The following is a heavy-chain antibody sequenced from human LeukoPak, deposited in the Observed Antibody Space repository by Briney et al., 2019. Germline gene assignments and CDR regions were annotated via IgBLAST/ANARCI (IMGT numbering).Heavy chain of an antibody. V-gene: IGHV3-23*01. CDR1: GFTFSSYA. CDR2: IGSSGVDT. J-gene: IGHJ4*02. CDR3: VKHSGGVYGSSDY. D-gene: IGHD1-1*01. Sequence: GGSLRLSCAASGFTFSSYAMSWFRQAPGKGLEWVSTIGSSGVDTYYADSVKGRFTISKDSSKTTLQMNSLRAEDTALYYCVKHSGGVYGSSDYWGQGTLVTVSS.